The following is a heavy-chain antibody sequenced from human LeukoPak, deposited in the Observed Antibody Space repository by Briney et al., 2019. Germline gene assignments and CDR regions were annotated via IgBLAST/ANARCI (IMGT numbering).Heavy chain of an antibody. Sequence: PSETLSLTCAVYGGSFSGYYWSWIRQPPGKGLEWIGYIYYSGSTNYNPSLKSRVTISVDTSKNQFSLKLSSVTAADTAVYYCAREDYYYDSSGYSPWGQGTLVTVSS. CDR3: AREDYYYDSSGYSP. CDR1: GGSFSGYY. CDR2: IYYSGST. V-gene: IGHV4-59*01. J-gene: IGHJ5*02. D-gene: IGHD3-22*01.